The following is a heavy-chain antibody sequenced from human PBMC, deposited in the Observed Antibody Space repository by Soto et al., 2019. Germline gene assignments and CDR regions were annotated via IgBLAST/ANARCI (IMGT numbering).Heavy chain of an antibody. V-gene: IGHV4-39*01. CDR1: GGSISSSSYH. J-gene: IGHJ6*03. Sequence: SETPSLTRTVSGGSISSSSYHWGWVPQPPGKGLEWIGSIYYSGSTYYNPSLKSRVTISVDTSKNQFSLKLSSVTAADTAVYYCARQIRVPKTKYYMDVWGKGTTVTVSS. D-gene: IGHD2-2*01. CDR3: ARQIRVPKTKYYMDV. CDR2: IYYSGST.